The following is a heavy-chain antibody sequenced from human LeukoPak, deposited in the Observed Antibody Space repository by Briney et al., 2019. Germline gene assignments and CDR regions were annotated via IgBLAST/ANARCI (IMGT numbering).Heavy chain of an antibody. Sequence: GGSLRLSCAASGFTFSNSWMSWVRQAPGKGLEWVATIKPDGSAQYYVDSVKGRFTISRDNSKNTLYLQMNSLRAEDTAVYYCAKADGYSYGYLNLDYYYMDVWGKGTTVTVSS. CDR2: IKPDGSAQ. CDR3: AKADGYSYGYLNLDYYYMDV. D-gene: IGHD5-18*01. J-gene: IGHJ6*03. V-gene: IGHV3-7*03. CDR1: GFTFSNSW.